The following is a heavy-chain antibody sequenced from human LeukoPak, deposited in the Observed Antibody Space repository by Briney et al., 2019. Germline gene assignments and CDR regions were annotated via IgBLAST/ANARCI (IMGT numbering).Heavy chain of an antibody. Sequence: SETLSLTCTVSGGSISSYCWSWVRQSPGKGLEGIGYIFTSGRTDYNPFLKSRVTMSVDTSKNQLSMELRFLTAADTAVYYCATSHDVKTAPYDLWGQGTLVTVSS. CDR2: IFTSGRT. CDR1: GGSISSYC. J-gene: IGHJ5*02. D-gene: IGHD2-21*01. CDR3: ATSHDVKTAPYDL. V-gene: IGHV4-4*09.